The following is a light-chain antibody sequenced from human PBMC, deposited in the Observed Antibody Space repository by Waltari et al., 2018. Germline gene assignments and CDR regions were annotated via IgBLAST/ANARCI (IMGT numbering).Light chain of an antibody. CDR2: WAS. J-gene: IGKJ2*01. CDR1: HSVFYSPNNKNH. Sequence: DIVMTQSPDSLAVSLAERATFHSKSRHSVFYSPNNKNHLAWYQQKPGQSPKLLIYWASTRESGVPDRFSGSGSGTDFTLTISSLQAEDVAVYYCQQYFGTPPYTFGQGTKLEIK. CDR3: QQYFGTPPYT. V-gene: IGKV4-1*01.